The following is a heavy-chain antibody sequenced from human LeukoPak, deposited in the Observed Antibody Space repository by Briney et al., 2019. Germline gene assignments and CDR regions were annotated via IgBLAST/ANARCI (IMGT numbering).Heavy chain of an antibody. CDR2: IKQDGSEK. V-gene: IGHV3-7*03. Sequence: GGSLRLSCAASGFTVSSNYMSWVRQAPGKGLEWVANIKQDGSEKYYVDSVKGRFTISRDNAKNSLYLQMNSLRAEDTAVYYCARDVLSNHDAFDIWGQGTMVTVSS. CDR1: GFTVSSNY. J-gene: IGHJ3*02. CDR3: ARDVLSNHDAFDI. D-gene: IGHD3-16*02.